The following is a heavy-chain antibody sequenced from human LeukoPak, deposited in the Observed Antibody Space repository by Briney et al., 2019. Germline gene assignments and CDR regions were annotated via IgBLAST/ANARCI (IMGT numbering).Heavy chain of an antibody. CDR1: GGTFSSYA. CDR2: MNPNSGNT. D-gene: IGHD6-19*01. Sequence: ASVKVSCKASGGTFSSYAINWVRQATGQGLEWMGWMNPNSGNTGYAQKFQGRVTITRNTSISTAYMELSSLRSEDTAVYYCARVVAGTIAYYYYMDVWGKGTTVTVSS. V-gene: IGHV1-8*03. CDR3: ARVVAGTIAYYYYMDV. J-gene: IGHJ6*03.